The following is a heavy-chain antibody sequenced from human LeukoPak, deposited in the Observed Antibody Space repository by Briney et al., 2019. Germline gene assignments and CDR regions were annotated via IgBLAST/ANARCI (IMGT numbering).Heavy chain of an antibody. CDR1: GYNFTPYW. J-gene: IGHJ4*02. CDR3: AREFGGFDS. Sequence: WESLKISCQSSGYNFTPYWIGWVRQMPGKGLEWMGIIYPGDSDTRYSPSFQGQVTISADKSISTAYLQGSSLKAEDTAVYYCAREFGGFDSWGQGTLVTVSS. CDR2: IYPGDSDT. D-gene: IGHD4-23*01. V-gene: IGHV5-51*01.